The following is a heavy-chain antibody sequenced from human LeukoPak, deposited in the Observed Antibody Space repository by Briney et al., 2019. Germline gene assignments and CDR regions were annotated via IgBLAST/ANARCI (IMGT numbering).Heavy chain of an antibody. CDR2: INHSGST. CDR3: AREGSYYFDY. CDR1: GGSFRGYY. J-gene: IGHJ4*02. Sequence: PETLSLTCAVYGGSFRGYYWSWIRQPPGKGLEWIGEINHSGSTNYNPSLKSRVTISVDTSKNQFSLKLSSVTAADTAVYYCAREGSYYFDYWGQGTLVTVSS. D-gene: IGHD1-26*01. V-gene: IGHV4-34*01.